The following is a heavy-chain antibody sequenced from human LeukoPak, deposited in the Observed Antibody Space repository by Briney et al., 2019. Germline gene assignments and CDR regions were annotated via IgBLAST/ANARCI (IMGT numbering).Heavy chain of an antibody. CDR2: IYSGGST. CDR1: GFTFSNYA. Sequence: PGGSLRLSCAASGFTFSNYAMSWVRQAPGKGLEWVSVIYSGGSTYYADSVKGRFTISRDNSKNTLYLQMNSLRAEDTAVYYCARVGEYFDYWGQGTLVTVSS. D-gene: IGHD3-16*01. CDR3: ARVGEYFDY. J-gene: IGHJ4*02. V-gene: IGHV3-66*01.